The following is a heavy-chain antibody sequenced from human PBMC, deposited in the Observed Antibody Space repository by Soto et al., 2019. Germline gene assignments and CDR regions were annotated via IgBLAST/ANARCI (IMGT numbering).Heavy chain of an antibody. V-gene: IGHV4-39*01. D-gene: IGHD3-10*01. CDR3: ARPHGLWFGASNWFDP. CDR1: GDSISSSSYY. CDR2: IYYSGGT. Sequence: QLQLQESGPGLVKPSETLSLTCTVSGDSISSSSYYWGWIRQPPGKGLEWLWNIYYSGGTYNNPSLRCRITISVDTSKNQFSLRLSSVTDADTAVYDCARPHGLWFGASNWFDPWGQGALVTVSS. J-gene: IGHJ5*02.